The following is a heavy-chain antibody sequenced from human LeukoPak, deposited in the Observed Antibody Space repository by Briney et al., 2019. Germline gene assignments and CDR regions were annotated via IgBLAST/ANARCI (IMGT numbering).Heavy chain of an antibody. V-gene: IGHV1-24*01. J-gene: IGHJ4*02. CDR2: FAREVDDT. CDR1: GYLLSELS. CDR3: TTGMADDYAGNDY. D-gene: IGHD4-23*01. Sequence: ASVKVSCKVSGYLLSELSIHGVRQTAGKGLEWMAGFAREVDDTIYSENFQGRVTMTEDTSTDTAYMELSSLTFDDTAVYYCTTGMADDYAGNDYWGQGTLVTVSS.